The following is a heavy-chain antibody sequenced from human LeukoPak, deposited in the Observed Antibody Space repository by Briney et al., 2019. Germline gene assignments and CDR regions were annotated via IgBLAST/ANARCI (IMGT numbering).Heavy chain of an antibody. D-gene: IGHD4/OR15-4a*01. CDR3: ARRAGAYSHPYDY. J-gene: IGHJ4*02. CDR1: GFTFSSYS. Sequence: PGGSLRLSCAASGFTFSSYSMNWVRQAPGKGLEWVSYISSSSSTIYYADSVKGRFTISRDNAKNSLCLQMNSLRAEDTAAYYCARRAGAYSHPYDYWGQGNLVTVSS. CDR2: ISSSSSTI. V-gene: IGHV3-48*01.